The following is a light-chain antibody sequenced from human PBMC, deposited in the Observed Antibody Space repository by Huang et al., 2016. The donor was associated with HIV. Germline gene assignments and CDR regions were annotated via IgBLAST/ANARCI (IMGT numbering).Light chain of an antibody. J-gene: IGKJ2*01. CDR2: GTS. CDR1: QTISSSH. CDR3: QQYDTSPYT. V-gene: IGKV3-20*01. Sequence: EIVLTQSPGTLSLSPGERAILSCRASQTISSSHLAWYQKKRDQAPRLLISGTSNRAHGPPDRFSGSGSGTEFTLTISRLAPEDFAVYYWQQYDTSPYTFGQGTQLEI.